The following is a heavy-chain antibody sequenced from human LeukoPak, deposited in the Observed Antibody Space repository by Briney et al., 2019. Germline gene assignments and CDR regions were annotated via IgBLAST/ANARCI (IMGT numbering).Heavy chain of an antibody. J-gene: IGHJ6*02. V-gene: IGHV3-9*01. D-gene: IGHD2-15*01. CDR1: GFTFDDYA. Sequence: GGSLRLSCAASGFTFDDYAMHWVRQAPGKGLEWVSGISWNSGSIGYADSVKGRFTISRDNAKNSLYLQMNSLRAEDTAVYYCARDMRPEGYCSGGSCYSEYYYYGMDVWGQGTTVTVSS. CDR3: ARDMRPEGYCSGGSCYSEYYYYGMDV. CDR2: ISWNSGSI.